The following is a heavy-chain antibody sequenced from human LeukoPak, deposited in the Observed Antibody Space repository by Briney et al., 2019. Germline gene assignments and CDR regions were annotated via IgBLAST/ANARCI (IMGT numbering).Heavy chain of an antibody. Sequence: SETLSFTCTVSGGSITSYYWSWIRQPAGKGLEWIGRIYSSGTTNYNPSLKSRVTMSVDTSKNQFSLKLSSVTAADTAVYYCARERRRSYSNEYWGQGTLVTVSS. D-gene: IGHD1-26*01. CDR1: GGSITSYY. V-gene: IGHV4-4*07. CDR3: ARERRRSYSNEY. CDR2: IYSSGTT. J-gene: IGHJ4*02.